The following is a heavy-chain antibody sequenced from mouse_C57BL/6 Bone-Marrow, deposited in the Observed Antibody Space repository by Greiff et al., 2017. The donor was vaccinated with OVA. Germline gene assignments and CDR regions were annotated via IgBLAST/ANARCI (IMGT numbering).Heavy chain of an antibody. D-gene: IGHD1-1*01. V-gene: IGHV1-81*01. Sequence: QVQLQQSGAELARPGASVKLSCKASGYTFTSYGISWVKQRTGQGLEWIGEIYPRSGNTYYNEKFKGKATLTADKSSSTAYMELRSLTSEDSAVYFCASPPHYYGSRPFAYWGQGTLVTVSA. CDR1: GYTFTSYG. CDR3: ASPPHYYGSRPFAY. J-gene: IGHJ3*01. CDR2: IYPRSGNT.